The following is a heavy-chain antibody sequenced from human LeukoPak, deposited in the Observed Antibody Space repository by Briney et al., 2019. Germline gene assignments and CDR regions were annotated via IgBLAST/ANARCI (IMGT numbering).Heavy chain of an antibody. CDR3: AKDSHITMIVVVPQDYFDY. Sequence: PGGSLRLSCAASGFTFSSYAMSWVRQAPGKGLEWVSAISGSGGSTYYADSVKGRFTISRDNSKNTLYLQMNSLRAEDTAVYYCAKDSHITMIVVVPQDYFDYWGQGTLVTVSS. CDR1: GFTFSSYA. V-gene: IGHV3-23*01. J-gene: IGHJ4*02. D-gene: IGHD3-22*01. CDR2: ISGSGGST.